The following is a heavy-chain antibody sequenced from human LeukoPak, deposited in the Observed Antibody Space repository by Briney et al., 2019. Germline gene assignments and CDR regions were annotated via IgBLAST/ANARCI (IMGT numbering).Heavy chain of an antibody. D-gene: IGHD5-18*01. J-gene: IGHJ4*02. CDR3: ARDGGYSYGSPFDY. CDR1: GGSISSGDYY. Sequence: SQTLSLTCTVSGGSISSGDYYWSWIRQPPGKGLEWIGYIYYSGSTYYNPSLKSRVTISVDTSKNQFSLKLSSLTAADTAVYYWARDGGYSYGSPFDYWGQGTLVTVSS. V-gene: IGHV4-30-4*08. CDR2: IYYSGST.